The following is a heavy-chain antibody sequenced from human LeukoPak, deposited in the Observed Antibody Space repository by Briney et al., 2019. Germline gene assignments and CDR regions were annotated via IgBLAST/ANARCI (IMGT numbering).Heavy chain of an antibody. CDR3: ARVRDSSGSYAFDI. CDR1: GGSISSYY. J-gene: IGHJ3*02. V-gene: IGHV4-59*01. Sequence: SETLSLTCTVSGGSISSYYWSWIRQPPGKGLEWIGYIYYSGSTNYNPSLKSRVTISVDTSKNQFSLKLSSVTAADTAVYYCARVRDSSGSYAFDIWGQGTMVTVSS. CDR2: IYYSGST. D-gene: IGHD1-26*01.